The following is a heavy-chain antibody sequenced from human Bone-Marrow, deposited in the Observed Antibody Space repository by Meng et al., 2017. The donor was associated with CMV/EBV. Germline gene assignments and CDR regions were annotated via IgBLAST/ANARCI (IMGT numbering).Heavy chain of an antibody. D-gene: IGHD6-6*01. Sequence: ASVKVSCKASGYTFTGYYMHWVRQAPGQGLEWMGWINPNSGGTNYAQKFQGRVTMTRDTSISTAYMELSRLRSDDTAVYYCARDRRVSSSLAYYYYYGMDVWGQGTTVTVSS. CDR1: GYTFTGYY. J-gene: IGHJ6*02. V-gene: IGHV1-2*02. CDR3: ARDRRVSSSLAYYYYYGMDV. CDR2: INPNSGGT.